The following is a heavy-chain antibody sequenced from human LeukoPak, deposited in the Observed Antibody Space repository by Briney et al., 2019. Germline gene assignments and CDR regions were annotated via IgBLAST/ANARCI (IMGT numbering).Heavy chain of an antibody. Sequence: GGSLRLSCAASGFTFSNAWMNWVRQAPGKGLEWVGRIKSKTDGGTTDYAAPVKGRFTISRDDSKNTLYLQMNSLKTGNTAVYYCSTTYYYDSSEGYWGQGTLVTVSS. V-gene: IGHV3-15*07. CDR3: STTYYYDSSEGY. CDR2: IKSKTDGGTT. D-gene: IGHD3-22*01. CDR1: GFTFSNAW. J-gene: IGHJ4*02.